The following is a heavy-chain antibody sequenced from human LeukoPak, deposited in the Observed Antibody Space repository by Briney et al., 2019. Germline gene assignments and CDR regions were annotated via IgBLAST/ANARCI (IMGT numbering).Heavy chain of an antibody. CDR1: GFTFDDYA. J-gene: IGHJ4*02. V-gene: IGHV3-74*01. D-gene: IGHD3-10*01. CDR3: NVRWGPNFDY. Sequence: GRSLRLSCAASGFTFDDYAMHWVRQAPGKGLEWVSRISGDGSTTSYADSVRGRFTISRDNAKNTLYLQMRSLRADDTAIYYCNVRWGPNFDYWGQGSLVSVSP. CDR2: ISGDGSTT.